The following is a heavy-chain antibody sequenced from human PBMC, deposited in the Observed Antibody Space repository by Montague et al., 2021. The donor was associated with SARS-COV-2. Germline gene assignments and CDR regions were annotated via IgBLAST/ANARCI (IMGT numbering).Heavy chain of an antibody. CDR1: GGSISSFY. J-gene: IGHJ4*02. D-gene: IGHD2-15*01. Sequence: SETLSLTCTVSGGSISSFYWSWFRQPPGKGLEWIGYISDSWSTNYNPSLTSRVTMSVDTSKNQFSLKVNSVTAADTAVYYCARHYSATLPAVYWGQETLVTVSS. V-gene: IGHV4-59*08. CDR2: ISDSWST. CDR3: ARHYSATLPAVY.